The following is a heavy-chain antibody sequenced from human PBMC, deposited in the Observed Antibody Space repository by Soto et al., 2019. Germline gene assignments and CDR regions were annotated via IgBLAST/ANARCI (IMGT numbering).Heavy chain of an antibody. J-gene: IGHJ6*02. D-gene: IGHD3-16*02. Sequence: PGESLKISCKGSGYSFTSYWISWVRQMPGKGLGWVGRIDPSDSYTNYSPSFQGHVTISADKSISTAYLQWSSLKASDTAMYYCARRGGVMITFGGVIESYYYYGMDVWGQGTTVTVSS. V-gene: IGHV5-10-1*01. CDR3: ARRGGVMITFGGVIESYYYYGMDV. CDR2: IDPSDSYT. CDR1: GYSFTSYW.